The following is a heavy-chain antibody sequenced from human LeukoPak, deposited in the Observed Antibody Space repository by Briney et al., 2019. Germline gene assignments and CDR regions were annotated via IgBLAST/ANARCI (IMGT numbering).Heavy chain of an antibody. D-gene: IGHD1-26*01. CDR3: AKKKFSGSYYIGAFDI. Sequence: PGGSLRLSCAASGFTFSSYAMHWVRQAPGKGLEWVSGISWNSGSIGYADSVKGRFTISRDNAKNSLYLQMNSLRAEDTALYYCAKKKFSGSYYIGAFDIWGQGTMVTVSS. J-gene: IGHJ3*02. V-gene: IGHV3-9*01. CDR2: ISWNSGSI. CDR1: GFTFSSYA.